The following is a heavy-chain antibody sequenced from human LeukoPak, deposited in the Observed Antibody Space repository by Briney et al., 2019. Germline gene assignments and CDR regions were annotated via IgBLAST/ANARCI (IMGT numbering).Heavy chain of an antibody. CDR1: GFTLSNAW. J-gene: IGHJ4*02. Sequence: GSLRLSCAASGFTLSNAWMYWVRQAPSKGLEWVGNVYHGVSTYYNPSLKSRVTISVDASKNQFSLKLSSVTAADTAVYYCARLRGGLGYCSGGSCRKSKYYFDYWGQGTLVTVSS. D-gene: IGHD2-15*01. CDR2: VYHGVST. V-gene: IGHV4-4*02. CDR3: ARLRGGLGYCSGGSCRKSKYYFDY.